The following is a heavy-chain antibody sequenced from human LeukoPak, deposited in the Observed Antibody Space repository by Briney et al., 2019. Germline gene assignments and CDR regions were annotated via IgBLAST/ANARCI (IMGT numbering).Heavy chain of an antibody. V-gene: IGHV1-18*01. D-gene: IGHD3-10*01. CDR1: GYTFTSYG. J-gene: IGHJ3*02. CDR3: ARDYGRGYAFDI. Sequence: ASVKVSCKASGYTFTSYGISWVRQAPGQGLEWMGWISAYNGNANYAQKLQGRVTMTTGTSTSTAYMELRSLRSDDTAVYYCARDYGRGYAFDIWGQGTMVTVSS. CDR2: ISAYNGNA.